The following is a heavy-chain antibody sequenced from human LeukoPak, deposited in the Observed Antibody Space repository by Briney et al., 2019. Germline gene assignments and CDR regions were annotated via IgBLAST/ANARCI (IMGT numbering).Heavy chain of an antibody. D-gene: IGHD4-17*01. J-gene: IGHJ4*02. CDR3: ARIGDDYGFDY. Sequence: ASVKVSCTASGYTFTGYYMHWVRQAPGQGLEWMGRINPNSGGTNYAQKFQGRITMTRDTSISTAYMELSRLRSDDTAVYYCARIGDDYGFDYWGQGTLVTVSS. V-gene: IGHV1-2*06. CDR2: INPNSGGT. CDR1: GYTFTGYY.